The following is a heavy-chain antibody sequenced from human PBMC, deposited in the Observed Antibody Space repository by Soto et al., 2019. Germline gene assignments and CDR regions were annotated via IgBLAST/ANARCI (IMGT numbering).Heavy chain of an antibody. CDR3: ARYYGSGSYYLAYYYDSSGFVDLGFDY. D-gene: IGHD3-10*01. J-gene: IGHJ4*02. Sequence: SETLSLTCTVSGGSISSSSYYWGWIRQPPGRGLEWIGGIYYSGSTYYNPSLKSRVTISVDTSKNQFSLKLSSVTAADTAVYYCARYYGSGSYYLAYYYDSSGFVDLGFDYWGQGTLVTVSS. CDR2: IYYSGST. V-gene: IGHV4-39*01. CDR1: GGSISSSSYY.